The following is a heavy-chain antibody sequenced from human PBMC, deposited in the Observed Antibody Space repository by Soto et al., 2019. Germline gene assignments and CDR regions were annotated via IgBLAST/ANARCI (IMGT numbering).Heavy chain of an antibody. CDR1: GFTVSSYG. D-gene: IGHD2-2*03. V-gene: IGHV3-33*01. Sequence: XGSLRLSFAASGFTVSSYGMHWVRQAPGKGLEWVAVIWYDVSNKYYADSVKGRFTISRDNSKNTLYLQMNSLRAEDTAVYYCAMDIVVVPAAPDAFDIWGQGTMVTVSS. CDR2: IWYDVSNK. J-gene: IGHJ3*02. CDR3: AMDIVVVPAAPDAFDI.